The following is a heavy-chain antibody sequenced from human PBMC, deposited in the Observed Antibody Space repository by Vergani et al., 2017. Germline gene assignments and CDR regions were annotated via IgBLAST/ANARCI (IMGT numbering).Heavy chain of an antibody. CDR2: IIPIFGTA. CDR3: ARDGGEISSSSWYYYFDY. Sequence: QVLLVQSGAEVKKPGSSVKVSCKASGGTFSSYAISWVRQAPGQGLEWMGRIIPIFGTANYAQKFQGRVTITADKSTSTAYMELSRLRSEDTAVYYCARDGGEISSSSWYYYFDYWGQGTLVTVSS. J-gene: IGHJ4*02. D-gene: IGHD6-13*01. V-gene: IGHV1-69*14. CDR1: GGTFSSYA.